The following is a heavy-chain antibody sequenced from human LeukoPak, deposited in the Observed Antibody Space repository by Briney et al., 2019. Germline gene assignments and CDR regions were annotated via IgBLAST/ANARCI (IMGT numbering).Heavy chain of an antibody. CDR2: ISSGGTAI. CDR3: ARDRSYCGGDCYLDAFDI. CDR1: GFTFSSYE. J-gene: IGHJ3*02. Sequence: GGSLRLSCVDSGFTFSSYEMKWVRQAPGKGREWGSYISSGGTAIYYSDSLKVRFTISRANAKNSLYLQMNSLRAEDTAVYYCARDRSYCGGDCYLDAFDILGQGTMVTVSS. V-gene: IGHV3-48*03. D-gene: IGHD2-21*02.